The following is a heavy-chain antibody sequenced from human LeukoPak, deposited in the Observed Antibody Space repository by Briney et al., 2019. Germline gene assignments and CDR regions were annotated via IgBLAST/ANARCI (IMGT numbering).Heavy chain of an antibody. Sequence: GASVKVSCKASGYTFTSYGISWVRQAPGQGLEWMGWISAYNGNTNYAQKLQGRVTMTTDTSTSTAYMELRSLRSDDTAVYHCARDTFADYYDSSGYDYFDYWGQGTLVTVSS. D-gene: IGHD3-22*01. V-gene: IGHV1-18*01. CDR3: ARDTFADYYDSSGYDYFDY. CDR2: ISAYNGNT. J-gene: IGHJ4*02. CDR1: GYTFTSYG.